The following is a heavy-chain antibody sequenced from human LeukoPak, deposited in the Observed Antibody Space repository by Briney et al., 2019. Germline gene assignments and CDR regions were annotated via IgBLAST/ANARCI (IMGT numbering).Heavy chain of an antibody. CDR3: ARTMGAY. CDR1: GGSISSYY. V-gene: IGHV4-59*01. CDR2: IYYSGST. D-gene: IGHD4/OR15-4a*01. J-gene: IGHJ4*02. Sequence: SETLSLTCTVSGGSISSYYWSWIRQPPGKGLEWIGYIYYSGSTNYNPSLKSRVTISVDTSKNQFSLKLSSVTAADTAVYYCARTMGAYWGQGTLVTVSS.